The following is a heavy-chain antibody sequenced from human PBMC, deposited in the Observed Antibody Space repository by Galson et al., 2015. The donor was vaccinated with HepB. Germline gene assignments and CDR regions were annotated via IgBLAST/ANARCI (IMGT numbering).Heavy chain of an antibody. Sequence: SLRLSCAASGFTFSNYGMHWVRQAPGKGLEWVAYIRYDGSIKYYADSVKGRFTITRDNSKTTLYLQMNSLRAEDTAVYYCARNTPSSGYHGLHYGGQGTLVTVSS. CDR3: ARNTPSSGYHGLHY. CDR1: GFTFSNYG. D-gene: IGHD5-12*01. V-gene: IGHV3-30*02. J-gene: IGHJ4*02. CDR2: IRYDGSIK.